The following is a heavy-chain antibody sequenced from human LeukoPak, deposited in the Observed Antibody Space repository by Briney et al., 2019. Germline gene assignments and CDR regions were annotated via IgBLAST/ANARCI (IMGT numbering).Heavy chain of an antibody. V-gene: IGHV1-46*01. CDR3: ARGYCGGDCYSLFDY. D-gene: IGHD2-21*02. CDR2: INPSGGST. Sequence: ASVKVSCKASGYSFTSNYIHWVRQAPGQGLEWMGIINPSGGSTSYAQKFQGRVTMTRDTSTSTVYMELSSLRSEDTAVYYCARGYCGGDCYSLFDYWGQGTLVTVSS. J-gene: IGHJ4*02. CDR1: GYSFTSNY.